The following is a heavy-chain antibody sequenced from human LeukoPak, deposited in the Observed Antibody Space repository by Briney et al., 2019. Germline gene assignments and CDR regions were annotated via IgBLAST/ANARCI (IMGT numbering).Heavy chain of an antibody. Sequence: PGGSLRLSCAASGFIFSNYYMHWVRQAPGKGLVWVSHINGDGSNVNYADSVKGRFTISRDNAKNTLYLQMNSLRAEDTAVYYCARGVDSSAFDAFDIWGQGTMVTVSS. J-gene: IGHJ3*02. V-gene: IGHV3-74*01. CDR2: INGDGSNV. CDR1: GFIFSNYY. D-gene: IGHD3-22*01. CDR3: ARGVDSSAFDAFDI.